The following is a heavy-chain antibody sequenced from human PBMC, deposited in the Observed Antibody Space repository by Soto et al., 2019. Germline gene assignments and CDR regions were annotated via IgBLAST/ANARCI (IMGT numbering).Heavy chain of an antibody. D-gene: IGHD3-22*01. CDR2: IYYNGIT. CDR1: GGSISNYY. Sequence: SETLSLTCTVSGGSISNYYWSWIRQPPGNELEWIAYIYYNGITNYNPSPKSRVTISVDTSKNQFSLTLTSVTAADTAVYYCARGRRYYYDNTGPFYFEHWGQGTLVTVSS. V-gene: IGHV4-59*01. CDR3: ARGRRYYYDNTGPFYFEH. J-gene: IGHJ4*02.